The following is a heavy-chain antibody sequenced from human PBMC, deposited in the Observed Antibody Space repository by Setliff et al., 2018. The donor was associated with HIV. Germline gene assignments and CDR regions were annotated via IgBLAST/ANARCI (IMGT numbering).Heavy chain of an antibody. CDR2: INPSGGST. CDR3: ARAQGYCSSTSCYFQDLFDP. D-gene: IGHD2-2*01. Sequence: ASVKVSCKASGYTFTSYYMHWVRQAPGQGFEWMGIINPSGGSTSYAQKFQGRVTMTRDTSTSTVYMELSSLRSEDTAVYYCARAQGYCSSTSCYFQDLFDPWGQGTLVTVSS. V-gene: IGHV1-46*01. J-gene: IGHJ5*02. CDR1: GYTFTSYY.